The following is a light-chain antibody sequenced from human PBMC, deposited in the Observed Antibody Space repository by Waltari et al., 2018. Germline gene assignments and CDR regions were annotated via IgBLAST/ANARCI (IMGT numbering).Light chain of an antibody. V-gene: IGKV3D-15*01. Sequence: EIVMTQSPAVLSVSPGQRATLSCRARETVTSHLAWSQQKPGQAPRLLIYDVSTRAAGIPARFSGSGSETEFTLTVTSLQSEDCAVYYCQQYYEWQTFGPGTKVEIK. CDR2: DVS. CDR1: ETVTSH. J-gene: IGKJ1*01. CDR3: QQYYEWQT.